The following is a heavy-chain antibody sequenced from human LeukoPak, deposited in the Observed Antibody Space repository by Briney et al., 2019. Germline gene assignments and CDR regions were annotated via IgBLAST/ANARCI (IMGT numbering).Heavy chain of an antibody. CDR3: AITHSSGSPNWFDP. Sequence: SETLSLTCAVYGGSFSGYYWCWIRQPPGKGLEWIGEINHSGSTNYNPSLKSRVTISVDTSKNQFSLKLSSVTAADTAVYYCAITHSSGSPNWFDPWGQGTLVPVSS. V-gene: IGHV4-34*01. J-gene: IGHJ5*02. CDR2: INHSGST. CDR1: GGSFSGYY. D-gene: IGHD3-22*01.